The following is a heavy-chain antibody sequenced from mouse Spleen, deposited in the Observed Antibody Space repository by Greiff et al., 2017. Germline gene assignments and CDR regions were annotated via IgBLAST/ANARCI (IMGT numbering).Heavy chain of an antibody. CDR2: IIPSNGGT. Sequence: QVQLQQPGAELVRPGVSVKLSCKASGYTFTSYWMHWFTQRPEQGLERIGEIIPSNGGTNYNEKFKSKATLTVDKSSSTAYMQLSSLTSEDSAVYYCARRYYYGNYAYFDYWGQGTTLTVSS. V-gene: IGHV1S81*02. CDR1: GYTFTSYW. D-gene: IGHD2-1*01. CDR3: ARRYYYGNYAYFDY. J-gene: IGHJ2*01.